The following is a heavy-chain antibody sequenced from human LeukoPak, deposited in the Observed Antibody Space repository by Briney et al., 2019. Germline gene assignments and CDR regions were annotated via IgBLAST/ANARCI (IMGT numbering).Heavy chain of an antibody. CDR1: GTSFSGYY. CDR3: ARGRQFLRFIDY. J-gene: IGHJ4*02. D-gene: IGHD3-3*01. CDR2: INHSGST. Sequence: SETLSLTCAVYGTSFSGYYWTWIRQTPEKGLEWIGEINHSGSTKFNPSFKSRVTMSVDTSKNQFSLELGSVTAADTGVYCCARGRQFLRFIDYWGQGNQVTVSS. V-gene: IGHV4-34*01.